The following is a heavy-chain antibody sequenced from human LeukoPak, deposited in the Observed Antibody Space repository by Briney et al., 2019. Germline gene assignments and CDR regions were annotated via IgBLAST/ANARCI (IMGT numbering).Heavy chain of an antibody. CDR2: IYYSGST. D-gene: IGHD3-10*01. J-gene: IGHJ4*02. CDR3: ARGMDFNY. CDR1: GGSISSYY. Sequence: SETLSLTCTVSGGSISSYYWSWIRQPPGKGLEWIGYIYYSGSTNYNPPLKSRVTMSVDTSKNQFSLKLSSVTAADTAVYYCARGMDFNYWGQGALVTVSS. V-gene: IGHV4-59*01.